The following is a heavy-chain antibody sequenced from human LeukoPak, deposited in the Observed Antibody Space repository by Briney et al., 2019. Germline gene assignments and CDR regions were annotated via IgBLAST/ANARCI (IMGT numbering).Heavy chain of an antibody. J-gene: IGHJ4*02. CDR2: INPNSGGT. CDR1: GYTFTGYY. V-gene: IGHV1-2*02. CDR3: ARDAGYRSGTSCLGVYDY. Sequence: ASVKVSCKASGYTFTGYYMHWVRQAPGQGLEWMGWINPNSGGTNYAQNFQGRVTMTRDTSINTAYMELSSLRSDDTAVYYCARDAGYRSGTSCLGVYDYWGQGTLVTVSS. D-gene: IGHD2-2*01.